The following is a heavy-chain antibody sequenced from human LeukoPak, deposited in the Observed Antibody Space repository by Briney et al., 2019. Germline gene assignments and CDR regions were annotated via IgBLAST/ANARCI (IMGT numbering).Heavy chain of an antibody. CDR2: ITPMFGTT. Sequence: SVKVSCKASGGSLNNYGVSWLRQAPGQGLEWMGRITPMFGTTIYAEKFQGRVTISAAKSTDTAYVEVSRLSSDDTAVYYCATDLQSDFWTGYYWDFWGQGTLVTVSS. D-gene: IGHD3/OR15-3a*01. V-gene: IGHV1-69*06. CDR3: ATDLQSDFWTGYYWDF. J-gene: IGHJ4*02. CDR1: GGSLNNYG.